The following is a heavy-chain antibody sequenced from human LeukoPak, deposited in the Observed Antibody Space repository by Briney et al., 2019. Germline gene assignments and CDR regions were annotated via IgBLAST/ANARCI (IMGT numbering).Heavy chain of an antibody. J-gene: IGHJ4*02. D-gene: IGHD1-26*01. CDR1: GGSISNNY. CDR3: ARLGGSYTNDY. V-gene: IGHV4-4*08. Sequence: SETLSLTCTVSGGSISNNYWGWIRQPPGKGLEYIGHVYSSGSTVYNPSIKSRVTISVDTSKNQFSLKLSSVTAADTAVYYCARLGGSYTNDYWGQGTLVTVSS. CDR2: VYSSGST.